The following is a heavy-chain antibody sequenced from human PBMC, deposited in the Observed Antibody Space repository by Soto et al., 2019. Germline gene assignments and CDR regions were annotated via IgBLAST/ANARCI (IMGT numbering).Heavy chain of an antibody. J-gene: IGHJ4*02. V-gene: IGHV3-23*01. Sequence: EVHLLESGGGLVQPGGSLRLSCVVSGFTFSSSAMSWVRQAPGKGLEWVSAISGSGGSTYYADSVKGRFTISRDNSKNTLYLQMNSLRAEDTAVYYCAKDAPAAGTSFDYWGQGTLVTVSS. CDR2: ISGSGGST. D-gene: IGHD6-13*01. CDR1: GFTFSSSA. CDR3: AKDAPAAGTSFDY.